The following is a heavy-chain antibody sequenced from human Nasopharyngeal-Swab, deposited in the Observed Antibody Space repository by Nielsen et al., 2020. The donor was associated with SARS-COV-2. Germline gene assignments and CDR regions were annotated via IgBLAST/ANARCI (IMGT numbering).Heavy chain of an antibody. D-gene: IGHD4-23*01. Sequence: GESLKISCAASGFTFSTYDMSWVRQAPGKGLEWVSGISGSGESTHYADSVKGRFTISRDNSKNTLYLQMNSLRIEDTALYYCTKGNYGGKVDSWGQGTLVTVSS. J-gene: IGHJ4*02. CDR2: ISGSGEST. V-gene: IGHV3-23*01. CDR3: TKGNYGGKVDS. CDR1: GFTFSTYD.